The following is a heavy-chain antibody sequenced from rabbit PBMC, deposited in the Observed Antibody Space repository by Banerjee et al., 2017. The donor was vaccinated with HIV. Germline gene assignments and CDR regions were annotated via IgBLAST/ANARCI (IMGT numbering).Heavy chain of an antibody. Sequence: QEQLEESGGGLVKPEGSLTLSCKASGIDFRSYGLSWVRQAPGKGLEWIAYIYPDYGTADYASWVNGRFTISVDNAQNTVYLQMTSLTGADTATYFCARGGTYFTLWGPGTLVTVS. CDR1: GIDFRSYG. CDR3: ARGGTYFTL. J-gene: IGHJ4*01. D-gene: IGHD7-1*01. V-gene: IGHV1S47*01. CDR2: IYPDYGTA.